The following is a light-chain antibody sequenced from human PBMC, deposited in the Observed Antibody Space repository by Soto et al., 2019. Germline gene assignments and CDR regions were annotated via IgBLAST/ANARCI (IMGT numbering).Light chain of an antibody. J-gene: IGLJ3*02. CDR1: SSNIGNNY. Sequence: QSVLTQPPSVSAAPVQKVTISCSGSSSNIGNNYVSWYQQFPGTAPKLLLYDNDKRPSGIPDRFSGSKSGTSATLGITGLQTGDEADYYCGTWDSSLSAGVFGGGTKLTVL. V-gene: IGLV1-51*01. CDR3: GTWDSSLSAGV. CDR2: DND.